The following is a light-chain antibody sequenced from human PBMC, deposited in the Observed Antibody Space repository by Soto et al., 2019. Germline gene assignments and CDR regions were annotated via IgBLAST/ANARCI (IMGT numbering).Light chain of an antibody. CDR1: SGSIASNY. V-gene: IGLV6-57*03. Sequence: FMLTQPHSVSESPEKTVTISCTRSSGSIASNYVQWYQQRPGSAPTAVIYEDNQRASGVPDRFSGSIDSSSNSASLTISGLKTEDEADYYCQSFDSSNLSVFGTGTKLTVL. CDR3: QSFDSSNLSV. CDR2: EDN. J-gene: IGLJ1*01.